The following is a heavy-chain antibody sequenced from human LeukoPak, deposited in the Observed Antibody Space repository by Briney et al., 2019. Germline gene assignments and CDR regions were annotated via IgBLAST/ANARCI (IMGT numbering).Heavy chain of an antibody. CDR1: GFTFSRYT. Sequence: PGGSLRLSCAASGFTFSRYTMSWVRQAPGKGLEWVSAISRRGGSTYYADSVKGRFTISRDNSKNTLYLQMNSLRAEDTAVYYCARDYYDSSGAGSLWGQGTLVTVSS. V-gene: IGHV3-23*01. CDR2: ISRRGGST. CDR3: ARDYYDSSGAGSL. J-gene: IGHJ4*02. D-gene: IGHD3-22*01.